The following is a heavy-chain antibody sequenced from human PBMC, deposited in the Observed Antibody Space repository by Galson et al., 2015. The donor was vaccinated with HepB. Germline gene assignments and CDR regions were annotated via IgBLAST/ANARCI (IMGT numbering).Heavy chain of an antibody. Sequence: SLRLSCAASGFTFSSYAMSWVRQAPGKGLEWVSAISGSGGSTYYADSVKGRFTISRDNSKNTLYLQMNSLRAEDTAVYYCAKDPPTSSGWYLYYFDYWGQGTLVTVSS. CDR1: GFTFSSYA. V-gene: IGHV3-23*01. CDR2: ISGSGGST. D-gene: IGHD6-19*01. J-gene: IGHJ4*02. CDR3: AKDPPTSSGWYLYYFDY.